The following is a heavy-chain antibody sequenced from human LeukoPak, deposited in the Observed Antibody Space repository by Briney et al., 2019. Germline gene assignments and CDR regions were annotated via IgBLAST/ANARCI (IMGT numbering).Heavy chain of an antibody. D-gene: IGHD5-24*01. CDR1: GYTFTDYY. Sequence: ASVKVSCKASGYTFTDYYMHWVRQAPGQGPEWMGLISPTGGSTAYAQKFQGRVTLTRDMSTSTDYLELSSLRSEDTAVYYCARDNSVRDEAWWFYPWGQGTLVTVSS. CDR2: ISPTGGST. CDR3: ARDNSVRDEAWWFYP. V-gene: IGHV1-46*01. J-gene: IGHJ5*02.